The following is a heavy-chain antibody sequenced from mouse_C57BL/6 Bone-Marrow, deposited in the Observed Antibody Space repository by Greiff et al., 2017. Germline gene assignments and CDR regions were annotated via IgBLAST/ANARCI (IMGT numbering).Heavy chain of an antibody. J-gene: IGHJ3*01. CDR2: IDPSDSYT. D-gene: IGHD1-1*01. Sequence: QVQLQQPGAELVKPGASVTMSCKASGYTFTSYWMQWVQQRPGQGLEWIGEIDPSDSYTNYTQKFKGKATLTVDTSYNTVYMQLRRLTSDDSDVYYCERSACCSGSSSWFAYWGQGTLVTVSA. CDR1: GYTFTSYW. V-gene: IGHV1-50*01. CDR3: ERSACCSGSSSWFAY.